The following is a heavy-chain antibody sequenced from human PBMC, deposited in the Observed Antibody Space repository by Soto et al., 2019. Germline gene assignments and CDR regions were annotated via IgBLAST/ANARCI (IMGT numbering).Heavy chain of an antibody. V-gene: IGHV3-53*01. J-gene: IGHJ4*02. CDR3: AREICGYSYGYFDY. Sequence: GGSLRLSXAASGFTVSSNYMSWVRQAPGKGLEWVSVIYSGGSTYYADSVKGRFTISRDNSKNTLYLQMNSLRAEDTAVYYCAREICGYSYGYFDYWGQGTLVTVSS. CDR2: IYSGGST. CDR1: GFTVSSNY. D-gene: IGHD5-18*01.